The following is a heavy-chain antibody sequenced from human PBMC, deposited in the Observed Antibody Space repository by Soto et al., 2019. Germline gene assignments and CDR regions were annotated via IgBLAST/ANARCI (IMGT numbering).Heavy chain of an antibody. CDR3: ARDSGNLGNWAYFFDY. D-gene: IGHD1-1*01. Sequence: QGQLVQSGAEVKKPGASVKVSCKASGYTFSDFGVSWVRQAPGQGLEWMGWISAYNSNTNYAQKVQGRVTMTTDTSTSTAYMEVGNLTSDDTALYYCARDSGNLGNWAYFFDYWGQGTLVTVSS. CDR2: ISAYNSNT. J-gene: IGHJ4*02. CDR1: GYTFSDFG. V-gene: IGHV1-18*01.